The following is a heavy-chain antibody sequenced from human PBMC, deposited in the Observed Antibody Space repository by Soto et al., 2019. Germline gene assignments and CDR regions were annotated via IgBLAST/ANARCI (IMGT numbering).Heavy chain of an antibody. CDR2: IRSKEHNYAT. Sequence: KGPEWVGRIRSKEHNYATEYAASVKGRFTISRDDSKNTAYLQMNSLQTEDTAVYYCTRDLFSYDYSGILWFDPWGQGTLVTVS. CDR3: TRDLFSYDYSGILWFDP. J-gene: IGHJ5*02. V-gene: IGHV3-73*01. D-gene: IGHD3-16*01.